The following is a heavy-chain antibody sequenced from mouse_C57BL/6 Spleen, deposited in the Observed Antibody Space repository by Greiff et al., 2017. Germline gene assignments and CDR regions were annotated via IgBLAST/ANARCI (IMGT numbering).Heavy chain of an antibody. D-gene: IGHD4-1*01. V-gene: IGHV1-63*01. CDR1: GYTFTNYW. Sequence: QVQLKESGAELVRPGTSVKMSCKASGYTFTNYWIGWAKQRPGHGLEWIGDIYPGGGYTNYNEKFKGKATLTAYNSSSTAYMQFSSLTSEDSAIYYCARGELDYFDYWGQGTTLTVSS. J-gene: IGHJ2*01. CDR2: IYPGGGYT. CDR3: ARGELDYFDY.